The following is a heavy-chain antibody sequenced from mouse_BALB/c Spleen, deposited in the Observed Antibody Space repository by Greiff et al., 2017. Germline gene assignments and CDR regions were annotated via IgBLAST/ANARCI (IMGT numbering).Heavy chain of an antibody. Sequence: QVQLKESGPGLVQPSQSLSITCTVSGFSLTSYGVHWVRQSPGKGLEWLGVIWSGGSTDDNAAFISRLSISKDNSKSQVFFKMNSLQDNDTARYYCGRKNLNDDPWYFEDGGAGTPVTVSA. CDR2: IWSGGST. V-gene: IGHV2-2*02. CDR1: GFSLTSYG. D-gene: IGHD1-3*01. CDR3: GRKNLNDDPWYFED. J-gene: IGHJ1*01.